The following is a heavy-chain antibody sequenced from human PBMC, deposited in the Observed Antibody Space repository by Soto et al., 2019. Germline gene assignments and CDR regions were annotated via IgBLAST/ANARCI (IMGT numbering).Heavy chain of an antibody. Sequence: PSETLSLTCTVSGYSISTAYYWGWIRRPPGKGLEWIGSIYQRGRTYYNPSLKSRVIILVDASKNQFSLTLNSVTAADTAVYYCAGPYGSGTYDWFDPWGQGTLVTVSS. V-gene: IGHV4-38-2*02. D-gene: IGHD3-10*01. CDR3: AGPYGSGTYDWFDP. CDR1: GYSISTAYY. J-gene: IGHJ5*02. CDR2: IYQRGRT.